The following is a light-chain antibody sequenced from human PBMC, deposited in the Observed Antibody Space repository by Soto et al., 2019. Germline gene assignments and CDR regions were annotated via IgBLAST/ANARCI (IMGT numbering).Light chain of an antibody. Sequence: EIVLTQSPATLSLSPGERATLSCGASQSIDSNYLAWYQQKPGLAPRLLIHDAYSRATGIPDRFSGSGSGTDFTITISRLEPEDFAVYYCHYYGSSPEVYTFGQGTRLEI. CDR3: HYYGSSPEVYT. CDR2: DAY. J-gene: IGKJ2*01. V-gene: IGKV3D-20*01. CDR1: QSIDSNY.